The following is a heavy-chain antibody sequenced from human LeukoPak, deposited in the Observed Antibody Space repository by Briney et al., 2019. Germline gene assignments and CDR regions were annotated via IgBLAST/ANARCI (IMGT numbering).Heavy chain of an antibody. J-gene: IGHJ6*03. Sequence: GASVKVSCKASGYTFTAYYMHWVRQAPGRGLEWMGWINPNTDGTNYAQKFQGRVTMTSDTSINTAYMELTRLRSDDTAVYYCATSSLHHYYYYMDVWGKGTTVTVSS. CDR2: INPNTDGT. V-gene: IGHV1-2*02. D-gene: IGHD3-10*01. CDR3: ATSSLHHYYYYMDV. CDR1: GYTFTAYY.